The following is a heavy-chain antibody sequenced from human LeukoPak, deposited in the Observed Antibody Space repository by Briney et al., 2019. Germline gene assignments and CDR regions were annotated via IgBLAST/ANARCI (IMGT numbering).Heavy chain of an antibody. CDR3: ARRSVIVVITPPDDAFDI. D-gene: IGHD3-22*01. CDR1: GYTLTGFY. J-gene: IGHJ3*02. CDR2: VNPIMGAT. V-gene: IGHV1-2*02. Sequence: ASVKVSCKASGYTLTGFYIHWVRQVPGQGLEWMGWVNPIMGATNYAQPFQDRVTMTRDPSISTAYMQLSRLGFDDTAIYYCARRSVIVVITPPDDAFDIWGQGTMVTVS.